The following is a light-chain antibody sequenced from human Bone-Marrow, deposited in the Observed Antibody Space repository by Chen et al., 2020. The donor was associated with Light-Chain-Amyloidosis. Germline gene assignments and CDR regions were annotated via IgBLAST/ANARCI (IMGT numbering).Light chain of an antibody. CDR3: CSYAGTPWL. V-gene: IGLV2-23*01. Sequence: QSALTQPASVSGSPGQSITLSCTGTVTDVSSYNLVSWYQQYPGKAPKLLIYEDTKRPSGVSHRFSASKSGITASLTISGIQAEDEAVYYCCSYAGTPWLFGGGTYLTVL. CDR1: VTDVSSYNL. CDR2: EDT. J-gene: IGLJ3*02.